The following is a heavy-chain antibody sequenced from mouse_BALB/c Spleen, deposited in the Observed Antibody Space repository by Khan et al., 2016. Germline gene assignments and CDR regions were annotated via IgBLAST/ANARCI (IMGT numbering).Heavy chain of an antibody. CDR3: TGGNPWYCDV. Sequence: EVQLQESGGGLVQPGGSMKFSCEASGFTFSNYWMSWVRQSPQKGLEWVAEIRLRSDNYTTHYAESVKGSFTISRDDYKSRLFLQMNSLRAEDTGIYYCTGGNPWYCDVWGAGTTVTVSS. CDR2: IRLRSDNYTT. D-gene: IGHD1-1*02. CDR1: GFTFSNYW. J-gene: IGHJ1*01. V-gene: IGHV6-6*02.